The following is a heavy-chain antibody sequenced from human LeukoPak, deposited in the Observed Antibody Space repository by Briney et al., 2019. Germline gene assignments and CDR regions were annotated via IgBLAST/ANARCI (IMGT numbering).Heavy chain of an antibody. V-gene: IGHV4-38-2*02. CDR1: GGSFSGYY. J-gene: IGHJ6*04. CDR3: ARDGITMVRGVTSYGMDV. CDR2: IYHSGST. D-gene: IGHD3-10*01. Sequence: PSETLSLTCAVYGGSFSGYYWGWIRQPPGKGLEWIGSIYHSGSTYYNPSLKSRVTISVDTSKNQFSLKLSSVTAADTAVYYCARDGITMVRGVTSYGMDVWGKGTTVTVSS.